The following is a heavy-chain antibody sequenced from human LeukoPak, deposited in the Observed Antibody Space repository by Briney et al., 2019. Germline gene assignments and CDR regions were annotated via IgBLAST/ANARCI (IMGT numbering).Heavy chain of an antibody. CDR3: ARRAGAYSHPYDY. J-gene: IGHJ4*02. D-gene: IGHD4/OR15-4a*01. CDR1: GFTVSSNS. CDR2: IYSDTT. Sequence: PGGSLRLSCTVSGFTVSSNSMSWVRQAPGKGLQWGSFIYSDTTHYSDSVKGRFTISRDNSKNTLYLQMTSLRAEDTAVYYCARRAGAYSHPYDYWGQGALVTVSS. V-gene: IGHV3-53*01.